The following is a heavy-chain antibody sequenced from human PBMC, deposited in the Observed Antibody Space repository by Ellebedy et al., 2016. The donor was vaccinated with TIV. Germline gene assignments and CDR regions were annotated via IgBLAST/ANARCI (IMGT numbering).Heavy chain of an antibody. D-gene: IGHD1-26*01. J-gene: IGHJ6*02. CDR2: IFYSGCT. Sequence: MPSETLSLTCTVSGGSISSSSYYWAWIRQPPGKGLVWIGNIFYSGCTYYNRSLTSRVTMTVDTSNNQFSLTLSSVTAADTAVYYCARATRLGAPVNAYAMDVWGQGTTVTVSS. V-gene: IGHV4-39*07. CDR1: GGSISSSSYY. CDR3: ARATRLGAPVNAYAMDV.